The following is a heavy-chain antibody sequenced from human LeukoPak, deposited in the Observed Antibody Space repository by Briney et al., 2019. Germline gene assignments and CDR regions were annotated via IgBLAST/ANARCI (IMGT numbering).Heavy chain of an antibody. CDR2: IYHSGST. CDR3: ASSLWSGYYAKFDP. J-gene: IGHJ5*02. Sequence: SETLSLTCAVSGYSISSGYYWGWIRQPPVKGLEWIGSIYHSGSTYYNPSLKSRVTISVDTSKNQFSLKLSSVTAADTAVYYCASSLWSGYYAKFDPWGQGTLVTVSS. D-gene: IGHD3-3*01. CDR1: GYSISSGYY. V-gene: IGHV4-38-2*01.